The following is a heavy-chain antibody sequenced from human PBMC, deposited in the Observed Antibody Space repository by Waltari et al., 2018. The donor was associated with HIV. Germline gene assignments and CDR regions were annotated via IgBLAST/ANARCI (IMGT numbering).Heavy chain of an antibody. CDR2: SYPGDSDT. Sequence: EVQLVQSGAEVKKPGESLKISCKGSGSRFTTYWIGWVRQMPGKGLEWMGSSYPGDSDTRYSPSFHGQVTISADKSIRTAYLQWSSLKASDTAMYYCARRSGGPTRNLDYWGQGTLVIVSS. D-gene: IGHD6-19*01. J-gene: IGHJ4*02. V-gene: IGHV5-51*03. CDR3: ARRSGGPTRNLDY. CDR1: GSRFTTYW.